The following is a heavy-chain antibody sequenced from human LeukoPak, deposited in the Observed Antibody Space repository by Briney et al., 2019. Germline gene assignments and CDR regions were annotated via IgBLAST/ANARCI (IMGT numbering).Heavy chain of an antibody. Sequence: GGSLRLSCAASGFTFSSYEMNWVRQAPGKGLEWVSYISSSGSTIYYADSVKGRFTISRDNAKNSLYLQMNSLRAEDTAVYYCAREAYGSGSYTSNWFDPWGQGTLVTVSS. CDR3: AREAYGSGSYTSNWFDP. J-gene: IGHJ5*02. V-gene: IGHV3-48*03. CDR1: GFTFSSYE. CDR2: ISSSGSTI. D-gene: IGHD3-10*01.